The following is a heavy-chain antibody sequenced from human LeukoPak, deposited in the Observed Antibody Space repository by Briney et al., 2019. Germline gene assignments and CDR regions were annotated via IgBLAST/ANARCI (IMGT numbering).Heavy chain of an antibody. CDR1: GYTFINHG. Sequence: ASVKVSCKASGYTFINHGISWVRQAPGQGLEWMGWISGYNGNTNYAQKLQGRVTMTTDTSRSTAYMELRSLRSDDTAVYYCARVTITMIVVADYWGQGTLVTVSS. D-gene: IGHD3-22*01. V-gene: IGHV1-18*01. CDR3: ARVTITMIVVADY. J-gene: IGHJ4*02. CDR2: ISGYNGNT.